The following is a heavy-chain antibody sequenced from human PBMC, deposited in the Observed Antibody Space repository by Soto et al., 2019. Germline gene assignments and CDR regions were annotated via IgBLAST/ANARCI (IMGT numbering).Heavy chain of an antibody. D-gene: IGHD6-13*01. V-gene: IGHV4-4*02. CDR2: VYRTGST. CDR1: GGSISTSNW. Sequence: QVQLQESGPGLVKPSGTLSLTCAVSGGSISTSNWWSWVRQPPGKGLEWIGEVYRTGSTNYNPSLERRLTISVYKSKHQFSLKLTSVTAADTAVYYCARARATIAAAAIFDCWGQGTLVTVSS. CDR3: ARARATIAAAAIFDC. J-gene: IGHJ4*02.